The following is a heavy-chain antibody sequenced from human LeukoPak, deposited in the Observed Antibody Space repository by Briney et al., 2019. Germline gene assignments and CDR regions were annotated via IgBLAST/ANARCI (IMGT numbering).Heavy chain of an antibody. CDR2: ISSSGSTI. V-gene: IGHV3-11*01. J-gene: IGHJ6*02. D-gene: IGHD2-2*01. CDR1: GFTFSDYY. Sequence: GGSLRLSCAASGFTFSDYYMSWIRQAPGKGLEWVSYISSSGSTIYYADSVKGRFTISRDNAKNSLYLQMNSLRAEDTAVYYCARDQIVVVPAAIPNYYCYGMDVWGQGTTVTVSS. CDR3: ARDQIVVVPAAIPNYYCYGMDV.